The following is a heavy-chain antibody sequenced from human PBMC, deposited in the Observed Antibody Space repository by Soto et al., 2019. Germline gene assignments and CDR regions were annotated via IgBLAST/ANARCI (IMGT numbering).Heavy chain of an antibody. CDR1: GFTFSSYA. J-gene: IGHJ5*02. D-gene: IGHD2-15*01. V-gene: IGHV3-23*01. CDR2: ISGSGGST. Sequence: EVQLLESGGGLVQPGGSLRLSCAASGFTFSSYAMSWVRQAPGKGLEWVSAISGSGGSTYYADSVKGRFTNSRDNSKNTLYLQMNSLRAEDTAVYYCATEGDIVVVVAASSASNWFDPWGQGTLVTVSS. CDR3: ATEGDIVVVVAASSASNWFDP.